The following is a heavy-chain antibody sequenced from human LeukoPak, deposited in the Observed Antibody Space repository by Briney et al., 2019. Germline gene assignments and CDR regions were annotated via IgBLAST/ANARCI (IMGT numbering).Heavy chain of an antibody. CDR1: GFTFSSYW. CDR2: INGDGSST. J-gene: IGHJ4*01. V-gene: IGHV3-74*01. Sequence: PGGSLRLSCAASGFTFSSYWMHWVRQAPGKGLVWVSRINGDGSSTNYADSVKGRFTISRDNAKNTLYLQMSGLRAEDTAVYYCARAVYYSNYLGYWGQGTLVTVSS. D-gene: IGHD3-10*01. CDR3: ARAVYYSNYLGY.